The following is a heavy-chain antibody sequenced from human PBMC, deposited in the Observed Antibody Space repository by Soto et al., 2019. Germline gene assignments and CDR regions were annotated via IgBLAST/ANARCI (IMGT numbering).Heavy chain of an antibody. CDR1: GGSISSSSYY. J-gene: IGHJ4*02. CDR3: ARLAPWGSSWSGFDC. V-gene: IGHV4-61*05. Sequence: SETLSLTCTVSGGSISSSSYYWGWIRQPPGKGLEWIGYIYYSGSTNYNPSLKSRVTISVDTSKNQFSLKLSSVTAADTAVYYCARLAPWGSSWSGFDCWGQGTLVTVSS. D-gene: IGHD6-13*01. CDR2: IYYSGST.